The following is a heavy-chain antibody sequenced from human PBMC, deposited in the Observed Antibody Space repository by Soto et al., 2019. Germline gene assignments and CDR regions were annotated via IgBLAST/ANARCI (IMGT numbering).Heavy chain of an antibody. Sequence: GESLKISCKGSGYSFSTYWIGWVRQMPGKGLEWMGIIYPGDSDTRYTPSFEGQVTISADKSISTAYLQWSSLKASDTATYYCARPINGGYVYWGQGTLVTVSS. CDR3: ARPINGGYVY. CDR1: GYSFSTYW. J-gene: IGHJ4*02. CDR2: IYPGDSDT. V-gene: IGHV5-51*01. D-gene: IGHD5-12*01.